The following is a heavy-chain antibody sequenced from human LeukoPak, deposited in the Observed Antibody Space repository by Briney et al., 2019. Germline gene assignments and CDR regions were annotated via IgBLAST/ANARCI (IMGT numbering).Heavy chain of an antibody. Sequence: SETLSLTCTVSGVSISSGGYCWSWIRQHPGKGLEWIGYIYYRGNTYYNPSLKSRVTMSVDTSKNRFSLKLSSVTAAGTAVYFCARGGNSAYYPFDFWGQGTLVTVSS. V-gene: IGHV4-31*03. CDR3: ARGGNSAYYPFDF. CDR1: GVSISSGGYC. CDR2: IYYRGNT. J-gene: IGHJ4*02. D-gene: IGHD3-22*01.